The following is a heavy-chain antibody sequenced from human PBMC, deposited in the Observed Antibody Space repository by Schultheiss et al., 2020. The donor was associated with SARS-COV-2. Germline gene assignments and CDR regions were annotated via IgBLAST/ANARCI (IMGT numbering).Heavy chain of an antibody. V-gene: IGHV3-73*01. J-gene: IGHJ1*01. CDR2: IRSKANSYAT. CDR3: AKDRSGPLRQYFQH. D-gene: IGHD6-19*01. CDR1: GFTFSSYA. Sequence: GGSLRLSCAASGFTFSSYAMSWVRQASGKGLEWVGRIRSKANSYATAYAASVKGRFTISRDDSKNTLYLQMNSLKTEDTAVYYCAKDRSGPLRQYFQHWGQGTLVTVSS.